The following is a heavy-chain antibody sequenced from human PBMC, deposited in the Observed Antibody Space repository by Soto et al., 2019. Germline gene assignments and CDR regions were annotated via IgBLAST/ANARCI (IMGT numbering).Heavy chain of an antibody. V-gene: IGHV1-2*02. CDR2: ITPNSGAT. CDR1: GYTFTGYY. CDR3: ARVSGRVYDILAGYQFVGYYYGMDF. D-gene: IGHD3-9*01. J-gene: IGHJ6*02. Sequence: ASVNFSCKASGYTFTGYYMHWVRQAPGQGLPAMGSITPNSGATTYAQKFQNRVTMPSDTSISTAYMELSSLSSEDMAVYYWARVSGRVYDILAGYQFVGYYYGMDFLGQGATVTVSS.